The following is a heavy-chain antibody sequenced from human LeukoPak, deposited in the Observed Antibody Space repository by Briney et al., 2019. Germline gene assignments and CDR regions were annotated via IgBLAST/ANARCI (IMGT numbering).Heavy chain of an antibody. CDR1: GGSISSGSYY. J-gene: IGHJ4*02. V-gene: IGHV4-61*02. CDR2: IYTSGST. Sequence: SQTLSLTCTVSGGSISSGSYYWSWIRQPAGKGLEWIGRIYTSGSTNYNPSLKSRVTISLDTSRNQFSLKLSSVTAADTAVYYCARRQDGHDYWGQGTLVTVSS. CDR3: ARRQDGHDY.